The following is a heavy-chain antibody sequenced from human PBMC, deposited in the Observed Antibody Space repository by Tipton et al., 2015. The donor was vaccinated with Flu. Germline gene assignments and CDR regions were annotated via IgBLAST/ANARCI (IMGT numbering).Heavy chain of an antibody. J-gene: IGHJ5*02. CDR2: VYTNTNT. CDR1: GDSISRGSCY. CDR3: ARRDYSNYVSEPKNWFDP. V-gene: IGHV4-61*02. D-gene: IGHD4-11*01. Sequence: TLSLTCTVSGDSISRGSCYYNWIRQPAGEGLEWIGRVYTNTNTNYKASLKSRVTISVDKSKNQFSLRLTSLTAADTAVYYCARRDYSNYVSEPKNWFDPWGQGTLVTVSS.